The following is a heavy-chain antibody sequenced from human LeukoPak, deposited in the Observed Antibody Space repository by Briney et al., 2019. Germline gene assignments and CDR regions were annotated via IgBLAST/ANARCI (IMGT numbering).Heavy chain of an antibody. D-gene: IGHD2-21*01. CDR3: VTGGHYSGS. V-gene: IGHV3-7*01. CDR2: IEPDGSER. CDR1: GFMISSHW. Sequence: GGSLRLSCAASGFMISSHWMSWVRQAPGMRLEWVAYIEPDGSERNYVDSVKGRFTISRDNAKNSLYLQMGSLRAEDTAVYYCVTGGHYSGSWGRGSLVTVS. J-gene: IGHJ5*02.